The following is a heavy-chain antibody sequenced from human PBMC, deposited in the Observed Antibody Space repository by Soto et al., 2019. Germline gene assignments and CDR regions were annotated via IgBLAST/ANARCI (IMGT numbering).Heavy chain of an antibody. CDR3: ARDHPSRSFDWLAKARAYYGMDV. CDR2: IYYSENT. J-gene: IGHJ6*02. Sequence: SETLSLTCSVSGGSISSRSYSWGWIRQPPGKGLEWIGTIYYSENTYYNPSLKSRVTISVDTSKNQFSLKLSSVTAADTAVYYCARDHPSRSFDWLAKARAYYGMDVWGQGTTVTVSS. D-gene: IGHD3-9*01. CDR1: GGSISSRSYS. V-gene: IGHV4-39*07.